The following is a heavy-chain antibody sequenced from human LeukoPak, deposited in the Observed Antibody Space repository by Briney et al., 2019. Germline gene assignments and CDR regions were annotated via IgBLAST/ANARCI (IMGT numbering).Heavy chain of an antibody. D-gene: IGHD4-23*01. V-gene: IGHV3-21*01. CDR1: GFTLSSNW. CDR2: ISSSSSYI. CDR3: ARVRDGGHYYYYYMDV. J-gene: IGHJ6*03. Sequence: GGSLRLSCAVSGFTLSSNWMHWVRQAPGKGLEWVSSISSSSSYIYYADSVKGRFTISRDNAKNSLYLQMNSLRAEDTAVYYCARVRDGGHYYYYYMDVWGKGTTVTVSS.